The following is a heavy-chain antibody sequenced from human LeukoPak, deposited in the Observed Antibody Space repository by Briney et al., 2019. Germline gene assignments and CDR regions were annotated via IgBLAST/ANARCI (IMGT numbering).Heavy chain of an antibody. Sequence: GGSLRLFCAASGFTFRSYSMNWVRQAPGKGLEWVSSISSSSSYIYYADSVKGRFTISRDNAKNSLYLQMNSLRAEDTAVYYCAREAGLLWFGEPHPYYMDVWGKGTTVTVSS. V-gene: IGHV3-21*01. CDR1: GFTFRSYS. D-gene: IGHD3-10*01. CDR2: ISSSSSYI. J-gene: IGHJ6*03. CDR3: AREAGLLWFGEPHPYYMDV.